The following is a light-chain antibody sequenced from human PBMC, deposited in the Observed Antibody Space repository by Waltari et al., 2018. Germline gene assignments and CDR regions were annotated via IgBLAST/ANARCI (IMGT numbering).Light chain of an antibody. Sequence: EIVLTQSPGTLSLSPGERATLSCRASQNIRSNCLAWYQQKPGQDPRPLIYAASTRATGIPDRFRGSGSGTDFTLTISRLEPEDFAVYYCQQYGSSPFIFGPGTKVDIK. CDR2: AAS. CDR3: QQYGSSPFI. J-gene: IGKJ3*01. CDR1: QNIRSNC. V-gene: IGKV3-20*01.